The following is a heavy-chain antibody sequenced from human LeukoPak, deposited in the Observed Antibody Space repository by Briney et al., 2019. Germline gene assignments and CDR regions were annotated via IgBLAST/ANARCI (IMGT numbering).Heavy chain of an antibody. Sequence: PVKVSCKASGGTFSTYAFSWVRQAPGQGLEWMGGIIPIFGTANYAQKFQGRVTITADKSTSTVYMELSSLRSEDTAVYYCASVDCSSATCYGVGHYMDVWGKGTTVTVSS. CDR1: GGTFSTYA. CDR2: IIPIFGTA. D-gene: IGHD2-2*01. CDR3: ASVDCSSATCYGVGHYMDV. J-gene: IGHJ6*03. V-gene: IGHV1-69*06.